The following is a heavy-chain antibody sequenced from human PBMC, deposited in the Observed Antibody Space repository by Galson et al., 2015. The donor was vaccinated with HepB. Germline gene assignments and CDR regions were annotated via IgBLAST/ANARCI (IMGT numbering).Heavy chain of an antibody. CDR3: ARALTTRWGYYYYGMDV. CDR2: ISSSSSTI. CDR1: GFTFSSYS. D-gene: IGHD4/OR15-4a*01. Sequence: SLRLSCAASGFTFSSYSMNWVRQAPGKGLGWVSYISSSSSTIYYADSVKGRFTISRDNAKNSLYLQMNSLRAEDTAVYYCARALTTRWGYYYYGMDVWGQGTTVTVSS. J-gene: IGHJ6*02. V-gene: IGHV3-48*04.